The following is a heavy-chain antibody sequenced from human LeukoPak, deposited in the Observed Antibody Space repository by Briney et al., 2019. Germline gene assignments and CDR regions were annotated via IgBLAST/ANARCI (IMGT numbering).Heavy chain of an antibody. J-gene: IGHJ3*02. V-gene: IGHV1-18*01. CDR2: ISAYNGNT. Sequence: ASVKVSCKASGGTFSSYAISWVRQAPGQGLEWVGWISAYNGNTDHAQKFQGRVTMTTDTSTSTAYMELRSLRSDDTAVYYCARDLHSSGYYRSDAFDIWGQGTMVTVSS. CDR3: ARDLHSSGYYRSDAFDI. D-gene: IGHD3-22*01. CDR1: GGTFSSYA.